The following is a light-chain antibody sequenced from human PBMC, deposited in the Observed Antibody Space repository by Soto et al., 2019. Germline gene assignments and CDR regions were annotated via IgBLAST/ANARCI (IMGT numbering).Light chain of an antibody. V-gene: IGKV3-20*01. CDR2: GAS. CDR3: QHGAT. J-gene: IGKJ1*01. Sequence: EIVLTQSPGTLSLSPGERATLSCRASQSVSSSYLAWYQQKPGQAPRLLIYGASSRATGIPDRFSGSGSGTDFTLTISRLEPEDFAVYYCQHGATFGQGTKVDIK. CDR1: QSVSSSY.